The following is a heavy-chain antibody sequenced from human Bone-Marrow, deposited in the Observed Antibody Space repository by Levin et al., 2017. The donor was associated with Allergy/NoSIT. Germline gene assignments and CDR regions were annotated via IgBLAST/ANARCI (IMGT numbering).Heavy chain of an antibody. CDR2: INHSGST. V-gene: IGHV4-34*01. CDR3: ARGLGYQLLFNWFDP. CDR1: GGSFSGYY. Sequence: SSETLSLTCAVYGGSFSGYYWSWIRQPPGKGLEWIGEINHSGSTNYNPSLKSRVTISVDTSKNQFSLKLSSVTAADTAVYYCARGLGYQLLFNWFDPWGQGTLVTVSS. D-gene: IGHD2-2*01. J-gene: IGHJ5*02.